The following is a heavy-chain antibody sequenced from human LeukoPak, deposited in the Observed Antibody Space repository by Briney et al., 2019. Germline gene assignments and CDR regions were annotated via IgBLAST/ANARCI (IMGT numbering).Heavy chain of an antibody. V-gene: IGHV3-7*01. D-gene: IGHD3-22*01. CDR1: GFTFSSYW. Sequence: GGSLRLSCAASGFTFSSYWMSWVRQAPGKGLEWVASIKQDGSEKYYVDSVKGRFTISRDNAKNSLYLQMNSLRAEDTAVYYCARVGYYYDSSGRNPFDYWGQGTLVTVSS. J-gene: IGHJ4*02. CDR3: ARVGYYYDSSGRNPFDY. CDR2: IKQDGSEK.